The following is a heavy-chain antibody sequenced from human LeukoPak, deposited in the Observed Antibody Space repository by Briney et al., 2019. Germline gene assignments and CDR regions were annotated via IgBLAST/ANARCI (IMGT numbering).Heavy chain of an antibody. CDR1: GFTFSSYA. V-gene: IGHV3-64*01. CDR2: ISSNGGST. D-gene: IGHD2-21*02. J-gene: IGHJ3*02. Sequence: PGGSLRLSCAASGFTFSSYAMHWVRQAPGKGLEYVSAISSNGGSTYYANSVKGRFTISRDNSKNTLYLQMGSLRAEDMAVYYCARQGVVATAANAFDIWGQGTMVTVSS. CDR3: ARQGVVATAANAFDI.